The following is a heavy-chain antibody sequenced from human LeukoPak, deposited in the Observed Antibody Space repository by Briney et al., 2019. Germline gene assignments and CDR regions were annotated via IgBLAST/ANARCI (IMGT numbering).Heavy chain of an antibody. Sequence: PGGALRLSCAASGFTFSSYSMNWVRQAPGEGLEWVSSISSSSSYIYYADSVKGRFTISRDNAKNSLYLQMNSLRAEDTAVYYCATDYYDRETFSYWGQGTLVTVSS. CDR1: GFTFSSYS. D-gene: IGHD3-22*01. CDR3: ATDYYDRETFSY. CDR2: ISSSSSYI. V-gene: IGHV3-21*01. J-gene: IGHJ4*02.